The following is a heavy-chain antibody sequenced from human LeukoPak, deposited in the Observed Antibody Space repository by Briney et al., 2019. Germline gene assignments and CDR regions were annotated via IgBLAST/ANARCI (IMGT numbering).Heavy chain of an antibody. CDR1: GGSISSSTYY. CDR2: VYYSGST. D-gene: IGHD6-13*01. J-gene: IGHJ4*02. Sequence: PSETLSLTCTVSGGSISSSTYYWGWIRQPPGTGLEWIGNVYYSGSTYYNPSLKSRVTISVDTSKNQFSLKLSSVTAADTAVYYCARQRISSFSDYWGQGTLVTVSS. V-gene: IGHV4-39*01. CDR3: ARQRISSFSDY.